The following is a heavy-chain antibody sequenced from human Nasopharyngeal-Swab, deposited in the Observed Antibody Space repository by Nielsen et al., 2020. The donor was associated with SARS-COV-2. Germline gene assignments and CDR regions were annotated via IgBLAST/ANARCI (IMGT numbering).Heavy chain of an antibody. J-gene: IGHJ4*02. CDR3: ARVNSYGDYGGGDY. V-gene: IGHV3-21*01. D-gene: IGHD4-17*01. CDR2: ISSSSGSI. Sequence: GGSLRLSCAASGFTFSSYSMNWVRQAPGKGLEWVSSISSSSGSIYYADPVKGRFTVSRDNAKNSLYLQMNSLRAEDTGVYYCARVNSYGDYGGGDYWGQGTLVTVS. CDR1: GFTFSSYS.